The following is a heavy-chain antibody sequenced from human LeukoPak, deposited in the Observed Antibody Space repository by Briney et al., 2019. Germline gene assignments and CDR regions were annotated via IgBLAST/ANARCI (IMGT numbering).Heavy chain of an antibody. J-gene: IGHJ4*02. V-gene: IGHV4-34*01. CDR2: INHSGST. CDR1: GGSFSGYY. D-gene: IGHD2-2*01. CDR3: ARAAPLGYCSSTSCYGVDY. Sequence: SETLSLTCAVYGGSFSGYYWSWIRQPPGKGLEWIGEINHSGSTNYNPSLKRRVTISVGTSKNQFSLKLSSVTAADTAVYYCARAAPLGYCSSTSCYGVDYWGQGTLVTVSS.